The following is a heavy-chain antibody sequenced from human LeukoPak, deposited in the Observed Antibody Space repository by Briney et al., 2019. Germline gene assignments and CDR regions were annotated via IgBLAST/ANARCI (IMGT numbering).Heavy chain of an antibody. CDR2: ILYDGRNK. Sequence: GGSLRLSCAASGFSFGSYGMHWVRQAPGKGLEWVAFILYDGRNKYYTDSVKGRFTISRDNSKNTLYLQMNSMRAQDTAMYYCVPHDAFNIWGQGTMVTVSS. J-gene: IGHJ3*02. CDR1: GFSFGSYG. CDR3: VPHDAFNI. V-gene: IGHV3-30*02.